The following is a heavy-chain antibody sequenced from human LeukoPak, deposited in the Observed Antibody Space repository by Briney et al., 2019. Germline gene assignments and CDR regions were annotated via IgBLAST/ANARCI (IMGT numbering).Heavy chain of an antibody. CDR1: GGSISSHY. D-gene: IGHD3-3*01. J-gene: IGHJ5*02. Sequence: SSETLSLTCTVSGGSISSHYWSWLRQPPGKGPEWIGYIYYSGSTNYNPSLKSRVTISVDTSKNQFSLKLSSVTVADTAVYYCARSNTAYYHFWSGYYTGLGWFDPWGQGTLVTVSS. V-gene: IGHV4-59*11. CDR2: IYYSGST. CDR3: ARSNTAYYHFWSGYYTGLGWFDP.